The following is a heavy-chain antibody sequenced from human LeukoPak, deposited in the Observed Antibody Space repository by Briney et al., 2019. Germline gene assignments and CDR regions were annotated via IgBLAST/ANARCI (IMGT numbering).Heavy chain of an antibody. CDR3: ARDLGGYSSTYYFDY. V-gene: IGHV3-21*01. D-gene: IGHD6-25*01. CDR1: EFSISRHY. Sequence: GGSLRLSCTASEFSISRHYMSWVRQAPGKGLEWVSSISSSSSYIYYADSVKGRFTISRDNAKNSLYLQMNSLRAEDTAVYYCARDLGGYSSTYYFDYWGQGTLVTVSS. CDR2: ISSSSSYI. J-gene: IGHJ4*02.